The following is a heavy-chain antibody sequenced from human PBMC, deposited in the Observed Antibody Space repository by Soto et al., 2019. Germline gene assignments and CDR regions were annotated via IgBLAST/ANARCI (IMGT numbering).Heavy chain of an antibody. CDR1: GYTLTELS. V-gene: IGHV1-24*01. CDR2: FDPEDGET. Sequence: ASVKVSCKVSGYTLTELSMHWVRQAPGKGLEWMGGFDPEDGETTYAQKFQGRVTMTEDTSTDTAYMELSSLRSEDTAVYYCATGITISHNWFDPWGQGTLVTVSS. D-gene: IGHD3-3*01. CDR3: ATGITISHNWFDP. J-gene: IGHJ5*02.